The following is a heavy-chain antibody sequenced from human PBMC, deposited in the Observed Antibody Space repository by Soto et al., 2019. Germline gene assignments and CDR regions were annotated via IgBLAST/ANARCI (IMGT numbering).Heavy chain of an antibody. CDR3: PKDHLIIPPMCLVRGNRPYFDN. Sequence: VGSLRLSCAPSGCTFSNHGMSWVRQSPGKGLEWVSAISGGSTSTYYADSVKGRFTISRDNSKNTLYLQMNNLRAEDTAVYYCPKDHLIIPPMCLVRGNRPYFDNWGQGTLITVSS. J-gene: IGHJ4*02. D-gene: IGHD1-26*01. CDR2: ISGGSTST. V-gene: IGHV3-23*01. CDR1: GCTFSNHG.